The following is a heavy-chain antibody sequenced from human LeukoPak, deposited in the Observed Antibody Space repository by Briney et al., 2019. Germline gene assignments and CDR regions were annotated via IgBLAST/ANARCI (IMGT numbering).Heavy chain of an antibody. CDR1: GGTFSSYA. CDR2: IIPIFGTA. Sequence: PGSSVKVSCKASGGTFSSYAISWVRQAPGQGLEWMGGIIPIFGTANYAQKFQGRVTITTDESTSTDYMELSSLRSEDTAVYYCARGLTGRGYLWSGLDYWGQGTLVTVSS. J-gene: IGHJ4*02. D-gene: IGHD3-10*02. V-gene: IGHV1-69*05. CDR3: ARGLTGRGYLWSGLDY.